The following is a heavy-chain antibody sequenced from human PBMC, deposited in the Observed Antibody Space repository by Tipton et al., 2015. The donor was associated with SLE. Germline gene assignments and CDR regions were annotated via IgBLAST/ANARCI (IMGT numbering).Heavy chain of an antibody. D-gene: IGHD1-26*01. CDR2: MYYSGST. V-gene: IGHV4-39*07. CDR3: ARRGSWWYFDL. Sequence: TLSLTCTVSGGSISSSSYYWDWIRQPPGKGLEWIGSMYYSGSTYYNPSLKSRVTISIDTSKNQFSLKLSSMTAADTAVYYCARRGSWWYFDLWGRGTLVTVSS. CDR1: GGSISSSSYY. J-gene: IGHJ2*01.